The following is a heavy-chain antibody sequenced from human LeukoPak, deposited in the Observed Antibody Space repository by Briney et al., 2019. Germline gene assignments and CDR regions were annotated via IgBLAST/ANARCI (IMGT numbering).Heavy chain of an antibody. V-gene: IGHV5-51*01. J-gene: IGHJ6*04. CDR1: EYSFTSYW. CDR3: ARRSYCSSTSCYSSYYYYYGMDV. Sequence: GESLKISCKGSEYSFTSYWIGWVRQMPGKGLEWMGIIYPGDSDTRYSPSFQGQVTISADKSISTAYLQWSSLKASDTAMYYCARRSYCSSTSCYSSYYYYYGMDVWGKGTTVTVSS. CDR2: IYPGDSDT. D-gene: IGHD2-2*01.